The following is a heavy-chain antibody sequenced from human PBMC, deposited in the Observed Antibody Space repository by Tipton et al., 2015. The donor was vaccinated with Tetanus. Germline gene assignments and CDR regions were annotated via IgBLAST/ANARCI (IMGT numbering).Heavy chain of an antibody. CDR2: SWYDGTDQ. CDR1: GLIFSSYG. D-gene: IGHD2-15*01. CDR3: AREADCSGGSCFSGDFDN. Sequence: SLRLSCAASGLIFSSYGIHWVRQAPGKGLEWVAVSWYDGTDQYYADSVKGRFTLSRDNSKNTLYLEMNSLRAEDTALYYCAREADCSGGSCFSGDFDNWGQGTQVTASS. J-gene: IGHJ4*02. V-gene: IGHV3-33*01.